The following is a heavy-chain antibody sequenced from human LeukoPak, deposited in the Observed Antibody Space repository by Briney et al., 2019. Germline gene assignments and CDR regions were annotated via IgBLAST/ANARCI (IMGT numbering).Heavy chain of an antibody. Sequence: GGSLRLSCAASGFTYSNYDMHWVRQGPGGGLEWVSAIGIADDTHYADSVKGRFTISRENARNSLYLQINSLRDGDTAVYYCVRGGIRVSGIDAYDIWGQGTVVTVSS. CDR2: IGIADDT. CDR3: VRGGIRVSGIDAYDI. V-gene: IGHV3-13*01. D-gene: IGHD5/OR15-5a*01. J-gene: IGHJ3*02. CDR1: GFTYSNYD.